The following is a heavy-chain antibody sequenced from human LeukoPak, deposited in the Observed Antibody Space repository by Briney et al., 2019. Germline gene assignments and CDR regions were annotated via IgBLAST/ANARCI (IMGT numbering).Heavy chain of an antibody. D-gene: IGHD3-3*01. CDR1: GGSISSYY. Sequence: SETLSLTGTVSGGSISSYYWSWIRQPPGKGLEWIGYIYYSGSTNYNPSLKSRVTISVDTSKNQFSLQLSSVTAADTAVYYCARGGYDFWSGYLDAFDIWGQGTMVTVSS. V-gene: IGHV4-59*01. CDR2: IYYSGST. CDR3: ARGGYDFWSGYLDAFDI. J-gene: IGHJ3*02.